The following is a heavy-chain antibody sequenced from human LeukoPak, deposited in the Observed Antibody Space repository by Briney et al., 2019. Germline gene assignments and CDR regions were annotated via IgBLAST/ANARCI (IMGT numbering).Heavy chain of an antibody. V-gene: IGHV3-7*01. CDR3: ARDSIRGSGSYYGEFDY. D-gene: IGHD3-10*01. CDR1: GFTFSNYW. J-gene: IGHJ4*02. Sequence: GGSLRLSCAASGFTFSNYWMNWVRQAPGKGLECLANIKQDGSETYYADSLKGRFTISRDNAKNSLYLQMNSLRAEDTAVYYCARDSIRGSGSYYGEFDYWGQGTLATVSS. CDR2: IKQDGSET.